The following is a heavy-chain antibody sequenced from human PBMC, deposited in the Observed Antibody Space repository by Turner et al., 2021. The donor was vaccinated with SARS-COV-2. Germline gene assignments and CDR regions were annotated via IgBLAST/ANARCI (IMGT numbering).Heavy chain of an antibody. CDR3: SRHWGVAAASYLARFDP. Sequence: QLQLQESGPGLVKPSETLSLTCTAPVGPISSSSYSWGWIGQPPGKGQEWIGSINYSGSTYYYPSPKIQVTISVDTSKTQFSLKLTSVTAADTAVYFCSRHWGVAAASYLARFDPWGQGTLVTVSS. D-gene: IGHD6-13*01. J-gene: IGHJ5*02. CDR2: INYSGST. CDR1: VGPISSSSYS. V-gene: IGHV4-39*01.